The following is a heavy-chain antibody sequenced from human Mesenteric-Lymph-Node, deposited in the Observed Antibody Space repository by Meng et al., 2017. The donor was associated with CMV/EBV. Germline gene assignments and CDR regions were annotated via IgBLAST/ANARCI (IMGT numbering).Heavy chain of an antibody. V-gene: IGHV1-2*06. J-gene: IGHJ4*02. D-gene: IGHD3-9*01. CDR3: ARDRDTDWYSPFDY. Sequence: QVQLVQSRAEVGKPGASVMVSCKASGYTFTDFYIHWVRQAPGQGLEWMGRISPNTGDTIYEENFQGRVTMTRDTSINTAYMEVNRLNSDDTAMYYCARDRDTDWYSPFDYWGPGTLVTVSS. CDR1: GYTFTDFY. CDR2: ISPNTGDT.